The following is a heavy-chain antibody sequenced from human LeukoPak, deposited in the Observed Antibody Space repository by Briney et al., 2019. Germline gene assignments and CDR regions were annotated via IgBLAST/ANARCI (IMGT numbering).Heavy chain of an antibody. CDR2: VIPISGTA. CDR1: VGTFNNHA. Sequence: SVTVSCTASVGTFNNHAISWVRQAPGQGLEWMGVVIPISGTANYAQKFQGRVTITADESTSTVYMELSSLTSEDTAVYYCARWAGESSSWYPALFDYWGQGTLVTVSS. D-gene: IGHD6-13*01. CDR3: ARWAGESSSWYPALFDY. J-gene: IGHJ4*02. V-gene: IGHV1-69*13.